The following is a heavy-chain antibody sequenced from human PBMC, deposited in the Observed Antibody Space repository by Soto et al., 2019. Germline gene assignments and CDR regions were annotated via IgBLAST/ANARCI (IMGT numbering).Heavy chain of an antibody. Sequence: GGSLRLSCAASGFTFSSYWMSWVHQAPGKGLEWVANIKQDGSEKYYVDSVKGRFTISRDNAKNSLYLQMNSLRAEDTAVYYCAREARNYYDSSGYYWGQGTLVTVSS. CDR3: AREARNYYDSSGYY. J-gene: IGHJ4*02. CDR1: GFTFSSYW. CDR2: IKQDGSEK. V-gene: IGHV3-7*01. D-gene: IGHD3-22*01.